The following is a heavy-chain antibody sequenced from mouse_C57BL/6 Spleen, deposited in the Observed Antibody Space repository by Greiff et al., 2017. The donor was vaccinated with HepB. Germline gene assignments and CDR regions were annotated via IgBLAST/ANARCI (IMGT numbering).Heavy chain of an antibody. V-gene: IGHV1-18*01. Sequence: VHVKQSGPELVKPGASVKIPCKASGYTFTDYNMDWVKQSHGKSLEWIGDINPNNGGTIYNQKFKGKATLTVDKSSSTAYMELRSLTSEDTAVYYCARYQDYYGSSYAMDYWGQGTSVTVSS. D-gene: IGHD1-1*01. CDR1: GYTFTDYN. J-gene: IGHJ4*01. CDR2: INPNNGGT. CDR3: ARYQDYYGSSYAMDY.